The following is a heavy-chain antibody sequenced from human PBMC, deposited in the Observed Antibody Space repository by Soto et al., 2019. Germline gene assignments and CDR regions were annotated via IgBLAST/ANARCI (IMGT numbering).Heavy chain of an antibody. CDR2: VSYDGTKK. CDR1: GFSFSDYG. Sequence: QVQLVESGGGVVQPGRSLRLSCVGSGFSFSDYGMHWVRQAPGKGLEWVAVVSYDGTKKYYPDSVKGRFTISRDNSKKTLYLQMNSLRAEDTAVYYCAKSFGELFTEAFDLWGLGTTVTVSS. V-gene: IGHV3-30*18. J-gene: IGHJ3*01. CDR3: AKSFGELFTEAFDL. D-gene: IGHD3-10*01.